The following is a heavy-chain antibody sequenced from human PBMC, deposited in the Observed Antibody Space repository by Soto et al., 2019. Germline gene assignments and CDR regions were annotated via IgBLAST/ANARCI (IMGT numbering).Heavy chain of an antibody. V-gene: IGHV3-NL1*01. CDR2: VDSSGTYT. CDR1: GFTFGGFG. J-gene: IGHJ4*02. Sequence: PGGSLRLSCAASGFTFGGFGMYWFRQAPGKGLQFVSAVDSSGTYTYYEDSVKGRFTISRDNSKNTLFLQMNSLRAEDTAVYYCAKTEYCSSSSSYYPFDYWGKGTLVTVPS. D-gene: IGHD2-2*01. CDR3: AKTEYCSSSSSYYPFDY.